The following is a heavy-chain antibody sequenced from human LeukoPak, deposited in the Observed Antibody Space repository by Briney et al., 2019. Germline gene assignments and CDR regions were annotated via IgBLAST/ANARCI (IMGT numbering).Heavy chain of an antibody. CDR3: ARDWEPYSSSWHALFDY. D-gene: IGHD6-13*01. J-gene: IGHJ4*02. V-gene: IGHV3-30*19. CDR2: ISYDGSNK. CDR1: GFTFSSYG. Sequence: GGSLRLSCAASGFTFSSYGMHWVRQAPGEGLEWVAVISYDGSNKYYADFVKGRFTISRDNSKNTLYLQMNSLRAEDTAVYYCARDWEPYSSSWHALFDYWGQGTLVTVSS.